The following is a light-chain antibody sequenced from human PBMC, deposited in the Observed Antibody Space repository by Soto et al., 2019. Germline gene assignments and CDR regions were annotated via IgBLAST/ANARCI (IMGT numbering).Light chain of an antibody. CDR3: SSYAGNNNLV. CDR1: ISDVAGYNY. CDR2: DVT. V-gene: IGLV2-11*01. J-gene: IGLJ2*01. Sequence: QSVLTQPRSVSGSPGQSVSISCTGTISDVAGYNYVSWYQHHPGKAPKLPISDVTKRPSWVPDRFSGSKSGNTASLTISELQAEDEADYYCSSYAGNNNLVFGGGTKLTVL.